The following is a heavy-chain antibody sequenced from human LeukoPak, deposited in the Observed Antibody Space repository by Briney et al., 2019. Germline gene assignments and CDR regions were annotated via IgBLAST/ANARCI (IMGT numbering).Heavy chain of an antibody. CDR3: ARAPLYAPFDY. D-gene: IGHD2-8*01. Sequence: GSSVQFSCQASGGTFSSYAISWVRQAPGQGLEWMGGIIPIFGTANYAQKFQGRVTITADESTSTAYMELSSLRSEDTAVYYCARAPLYAPFDYWGQGTLVTVSS. CDR1: GGTFSSYA. V-gene: IGHV1-69*01. J-gene: IGHJ4*02. CDR2: IIPIFGTA.